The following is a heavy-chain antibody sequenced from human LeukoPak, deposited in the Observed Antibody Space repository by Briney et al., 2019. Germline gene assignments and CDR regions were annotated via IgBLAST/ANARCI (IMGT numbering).Heavy chain of an antibody. V-gene: IGHV4-34*01. CDR1: GGSFSDYY. D-gene: IGHD6-19*01. CDR3: AREVAVAGLGYFDY. J-gene: IGHJ4*02. Sequence: SETLSLTCAVYGGSFSDYYWSWIRQPPGKGLEWIGEINHSGSTNYNPSLKSRVTISVDTSKNQFSLKLSSVTAADTAVYYCAREVAVAGLGYFDYWGQGTLVTVSS. CDR2: INHSGST.